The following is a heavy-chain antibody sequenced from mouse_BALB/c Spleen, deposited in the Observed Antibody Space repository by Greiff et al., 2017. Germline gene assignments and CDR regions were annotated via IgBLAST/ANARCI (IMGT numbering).Heavy chain of an antibody. J-gene: IGHJ3*01. CDR1: GYTFTSYY. V-gene: IGHV1S56*01. D-gene: IGHD4-1*01. CDR2: IYPGDGST. Sequence: QVQLQQSGPELVKPGASVKMSCKASGYTFTSYYIHWVKQRPGQGLEWIGWIYPGDGSTKYNEKFKGKATLTADKSSSTAYMQLSSLTSENSAVYFCARRGLGGIWFAYWGQGTLVTVSA. CDR3: ARRGLGGIWFAY.